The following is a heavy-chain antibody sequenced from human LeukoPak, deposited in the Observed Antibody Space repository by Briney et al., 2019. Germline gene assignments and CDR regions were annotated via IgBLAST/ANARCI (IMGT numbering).Heavy chain of an antibody. CDR2: IIPIFGTA. V-gene: IGHV1-69*06. J-gene: IGHJ4*02. CDR1: GGTFSSYA. CDR3: ARETEGRYSYGEHFDY. D-gene: IGHD5-18*01. Sequence: ASVKVSCKASGGTFSSYAISWVRQTPGQGLEWMGGIIPIFGTANYAQKFQGRVTITADKSTSTAYMELSSLRSEDTAVYYCARETEGRYSYGEHFDYWGQGTLVTVSS.